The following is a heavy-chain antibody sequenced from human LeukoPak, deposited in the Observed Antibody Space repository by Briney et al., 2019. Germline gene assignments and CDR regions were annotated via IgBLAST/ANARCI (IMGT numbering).Heavy chain of an antibody. Sequence: GGSLRLSCAASGFTFSSYGMSWVRQAPGKGLEWVSAISGSGGSTYYADSVKGRFTISRDNSKNTLYLQMNSLRAEDTAVYYCAKDLGYYDYVWGEFDYWGQGTLVTVSS. D-gene: IGHD3-16*01. CDR1: GFTFSSYG. CDR3: AKDLGYYDYVWGEFDY. J-gene: IGHJ4*02. V-gene: IGHV3-23*01. CDR2: ISGSGGST.